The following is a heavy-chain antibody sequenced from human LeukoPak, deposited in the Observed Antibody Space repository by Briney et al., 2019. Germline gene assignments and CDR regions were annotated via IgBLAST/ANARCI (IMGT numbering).Heavy chain of an antibody. CDR2: IKQDASEE. D-gene: IGHD2-2*01. CDR3: ARDSTYCSSTSCYYYGMDV. J-gene: IGHJ6*02. CDR1: GFTFSYYW. Sequence: GGSLRLSCAASGFTFSYYWMGWVRQAPGKGLEWVANIKQDASEEYYVDSVKGRFTISRDNAKNSLYLQMNSLRAEDTAVYYCARDSTYCSSTSCYYYGMDVWGQGTTVTVSS. V-gene: IGHV3-7*01.